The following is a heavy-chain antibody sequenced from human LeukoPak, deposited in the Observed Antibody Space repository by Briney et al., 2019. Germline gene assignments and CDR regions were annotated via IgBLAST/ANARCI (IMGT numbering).Heavy chain of an antibody. CDR1: GFTFSSYG. J-gene: IGHJ4*02. CDR2: ISDSGGST. D-gene: IGHD6-19*01. V-gene: IGHV3-23*01. Sequence: GGSLRLSCAASGFTFSSYGMHWVRQAPGKGLEWVSGISDSGGSTYYADSVKGRFTISRDNSRNTVYLQMNSLGVEDTAVYYCAKTSSGNYWGQGTLVTVSP. CDR3: AKTSSGNY.